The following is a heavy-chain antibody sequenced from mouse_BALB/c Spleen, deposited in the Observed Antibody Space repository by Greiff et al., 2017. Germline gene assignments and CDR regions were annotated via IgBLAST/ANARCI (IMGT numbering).Heavy chain of an antibody. V-gene: IGHV1S22*01. CDR3: TRVPYYRYDEGGFDY. CDR1: GYTFTSYW. CDR2: IYPGSGST. Sequence: LKQPGSELVRPGASVKLSCKASGYTFTSYWMHWVKQRPGQGLEWIGNIYPGSGSTNYDEKFKSKATLTVDTSSSTAYMQLSSLTSEDSAVYYCTRVPYYRYDEGGFDYWGQGTTLTVSS. D-gene: IGHD2-14*01. J-gene: IGHJ2*01.